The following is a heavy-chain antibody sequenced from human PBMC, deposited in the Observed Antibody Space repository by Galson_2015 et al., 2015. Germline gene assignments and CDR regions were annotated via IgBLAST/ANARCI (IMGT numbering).Heavy chain of an antibody. CDR1: GFTFSSYS. Sequence: SLRLSCAASGFTFSSYSMNWVRQAPGKGLEWVSSISSSSSYIYYADSVKGRFTISRDNAKNSLYLQMNSLRAEDTAVYYCAGDYTAMADFDYWGQGTLVTVSS. V-gene: IGHV3-21*01. CDR3: AGDYTAMADFDY. D-gene: IGHD5-18*01. J-gene: IGHJ4*02. CDR2: ISSSSSYI.